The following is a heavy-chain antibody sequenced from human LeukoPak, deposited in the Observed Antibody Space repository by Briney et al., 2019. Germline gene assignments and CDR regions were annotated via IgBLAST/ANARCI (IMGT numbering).Heavy chain of an antibody. CDR1: GGSLSSYY. D-gene: IGHD6-19*01. CDR2: IYYSGST. V-gene: IGHV4-59*01. Sequence: SETLSLTRTDSGGSLSSYYRSWIRPPPRKGLEWVGYIYYSGSTNYNPSLKSRVTISVDTSKNQFSLKLSSVTAADTAVYYCARDVGGIAVADNHFDYWGQGALVTVSS. CDR3: ARDVGGIAVADNHFDY. J-gene: IGHJ4*02.